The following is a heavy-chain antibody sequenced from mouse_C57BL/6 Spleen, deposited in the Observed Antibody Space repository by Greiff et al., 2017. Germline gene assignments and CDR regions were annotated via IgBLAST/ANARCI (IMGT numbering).Heavy chain of an antibody. CDR2: INPSNGGT. J-gene: IGHJ2*01. CDR1: GYTFTSYW. CDR3: AEGLGWDYFDY. Sequence: QVQLQQPGTELVKPGASVKLSCKASGYTFTSYWMHWVKQRPGQGLAWIGNINPSNGGTNYNEKFKSKATLTVDKTSSTAYMQLSSLTSEDSAVSYCAEGLGWDYFDYWGQGTTLTVSS. D-gene: IGHD3-3*01. V-gene: IGHV1-53*01.